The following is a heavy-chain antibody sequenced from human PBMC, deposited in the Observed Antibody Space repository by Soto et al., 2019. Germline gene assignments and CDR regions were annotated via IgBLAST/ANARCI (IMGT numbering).Heavy chain of an antibody. V-gene: IGHV4-4*07. J-gene: IGHJ5*02. D-gene: IGHD6-13*01. CDR1: GGSISSYY. CDR2: IYTSGST. CDR3: AREWTIAAAPWFDP. Sequence: PSETLSLTCTVSGGSISSYYWSWIRQPAGKGLEWIGRIYTSGSTNYNPSLKSRVTMSVDTSKNQFSLKLSSVTAADTAVYYCAREWTIAAAPWFDPWGQGTLVTVSS.